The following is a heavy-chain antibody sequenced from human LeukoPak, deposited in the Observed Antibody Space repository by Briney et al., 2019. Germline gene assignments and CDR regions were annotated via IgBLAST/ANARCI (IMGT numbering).Heavy chain of an antibody. J-gene: IGHJ6*03. Sequence: PSETLSLTCTVSGGSISSYYWSWIRQPPGKGLEWIGYIYYSGSTNYNPSLKSRVTISVDTSKNQFSLKLSSVTAADTAVYYCARGSVVTAPIYYYYYMDVWGKRTTVSVSS. D-gene: IGHD4-23*01. V-gene: IGHV4-59*01. CDR1: GGSISSYY. CDR2: IYYSGST. CDR3: ARGSVVTAPIYYYYYMDV.